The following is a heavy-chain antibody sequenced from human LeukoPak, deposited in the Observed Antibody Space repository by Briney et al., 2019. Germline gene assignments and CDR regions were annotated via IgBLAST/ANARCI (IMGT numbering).Heavy chain of an antibody. CDR2: MNPNSGNT. Sequence: ASVTVSCKASGYTFTSYDINWVRQATGQGLEWMGWMNPNSGNTGYAQKFQGRVTMTRNTSISTAYMELSSLRSEDTAVYYCARGLGSSDLGNYWGQGTLVTVSS. CDR3: ARGLGSSDLGNY. CDR1: GYTFTSYD. D-gene: IGHD3-16*01. V-gene: IGHV1-8*01. J-gene: IGHJ4*02.